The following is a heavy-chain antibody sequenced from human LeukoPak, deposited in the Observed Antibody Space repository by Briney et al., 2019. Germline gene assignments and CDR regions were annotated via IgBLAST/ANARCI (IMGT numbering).Heavy chain of an antibody. J-gene: IGHJ5*02. Sequence: ASVKVSCKASGYTFTGYYMHWVRQAPGQGLEWMGWINPNSGGTNYAQKFQGRVTMTRDTSISTAYMELSRLRSDDTAVYYRAREALEWFRPYNWFDPWGQGTLVTVSS. D-gene: IGHD3-3*01. CDR2: INPNSGGT. CDR1: GYTFTGYY. CDR3: AREALEWFRPYNWFDP. V-gene: IGHV1-2*02.